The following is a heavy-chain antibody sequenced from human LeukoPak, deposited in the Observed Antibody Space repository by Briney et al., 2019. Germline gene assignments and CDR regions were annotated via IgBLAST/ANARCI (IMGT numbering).Heavy chain of an antibody. J-gene: IGHJ5*02. V-gene: IGHV4-59*12. Sequence: SETLSLTCTVSGGSISSYYWSWIRQPPGKGLEWIGYIYYSGSTNYNPSLKSRVTISVDTSKNQFSLKLSSVTAADTAVYYCARDNYQQLGPWGQGTLVTVSS. CDR2: IYYSGST. D-gene: IGHD2-2*01. CDR1: GGSISSYY. CDR3: ARDNYQQLGP.